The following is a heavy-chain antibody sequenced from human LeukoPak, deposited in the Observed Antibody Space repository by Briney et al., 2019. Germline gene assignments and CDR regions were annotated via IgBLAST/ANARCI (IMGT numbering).Heavy chain of an antibody. J-gene: IGHJ4*02. CDR1: GFTFSNYW. D-gene: IGHD2-15*01. V-gene: IGHV3-7*01. CDR3: ARDHEGDCSGDNCYLTPFDY. Sequence: GGSLRLSCAASGFTFSNYWMIWVRHSPGKGQESVANIKQDGSEMYYVDSVKGRFTISKDNAKNSLDLQMNSLRVDDTAVYYCARDHEGDCSGDNCYLTPFDYWGQGTLVTVSS. CDR2: IKQDGSEM.